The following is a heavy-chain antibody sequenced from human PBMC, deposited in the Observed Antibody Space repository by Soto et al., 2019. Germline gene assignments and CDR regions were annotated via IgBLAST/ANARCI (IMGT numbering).Heavy chain of an antibody. CDR3: ANGMVGSSSSYNWFDP. CDR2: ISASGGST. J-gene: IGHJ5*02. D-gene: IGHD6-13*01. CDR1: RFTFSRSA. Sequence: PXESLSVSCAASRFTFSRSAMNWVRQAPVKGLEWVSAISASGGSTYYADSVKGRFTISRDNSKNTLYLQMNSLRAEDTAVYYCANGMVGSSSSYNWFDPWGQGTLVTVSS. V-gene: IGHV3-23*01.